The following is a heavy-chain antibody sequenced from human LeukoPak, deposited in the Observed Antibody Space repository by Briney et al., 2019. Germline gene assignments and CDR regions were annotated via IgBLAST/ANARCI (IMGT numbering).Heavy chain of an antibody. V-gene: IGHV4-61*08. CDR3: DF. CDR2: ISDIGSI. Sequence: SETLSLTCTVSGGSISSGGYYWSWIRQPPGKGLEWIAYISDIGSINYNPSLKSRVTISLDTPKNQFSLKLSSVTAADTAVYSVDFWGQGTLVTVSS. CDR1: GGSISSGGYY. J-gene: IGHJ4*02.